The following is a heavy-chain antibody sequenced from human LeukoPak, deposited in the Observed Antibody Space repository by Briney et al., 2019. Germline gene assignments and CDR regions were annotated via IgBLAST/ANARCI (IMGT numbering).Heavy chain of an antibody. Sequence: GGSLRLSSAASGFTFDDYGMSWVRQAPGKGLEWVSGINWNGGSTGYADSVKGRFTISRDNANNFLYLQMNSLGAEDTALYYCARVAYCGGDCYTDYYYYYMDVWGKGTTVTVSS. CDR2: INWNGGST. J-gene: IGHJ6*03. D-gene: IGHD2-21*02. V-gene: IGHV3-20*03. CDR3: ARVAYCGGDCYTDYYYYYMDV. CDR1: GFTFDDYG.